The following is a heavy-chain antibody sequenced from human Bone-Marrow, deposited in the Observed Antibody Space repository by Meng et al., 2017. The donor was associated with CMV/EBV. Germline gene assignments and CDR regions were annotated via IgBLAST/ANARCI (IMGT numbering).Heavy chain of an antibody. CDR2: INWNSDTI. V-gene: IGHV3-9*03. J-gene: IGHJ4*02. CDR3: AKDFSYEGRGGFDY. D-gene: IGHD5-12*01. Sequence: LSLTCAASGFTFVDYGMHWVRQAPGKGLEWVSGINWNSDTIAYADSVKGRFTISRDNAKNSLYLQMDTLGPEDMALYYCAKDFSYEGRGGFDYWGQGALVTVSS. CDR1: GFTFVDYG.